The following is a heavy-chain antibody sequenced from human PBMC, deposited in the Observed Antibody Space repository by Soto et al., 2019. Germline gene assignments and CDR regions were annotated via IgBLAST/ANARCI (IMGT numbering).Heavy chain of an antibody. Sequence: EVHLVESGGGLVQPGGSLRLSCAASEFTFSQHWMSWVRQALGKGLEWVADIKPDGSEKYYVYSVKGRFTISRDNAKNSVYLQMNSLRAEDTAVYYCARGHYGRDYWGQGTLVTVSS. CDR2: IKPDGSEK. CDR3: ARGHYGRDY. CDR1: EFTFSQHW. V-gene: IGHV3-7*01. J-gene: IGHJ4*02. D-gene: IGHD4-17*01.